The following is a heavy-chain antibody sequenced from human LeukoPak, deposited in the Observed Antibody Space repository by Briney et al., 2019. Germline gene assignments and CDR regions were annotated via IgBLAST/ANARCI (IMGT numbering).Heavy chain of an antibody. CDR2: IWYDGSNK. D-gene: IGHD3-3*01. Sequence: GGSLRLSCAASGFTFSSYGMHWVRQAPGKGLEWVAVIWYDGSNKYYADSVKGRFTISRDNSKNTLCLQMNSLRAEDTAVYYCAKEPTIFGVVTTFDYWGQGTLVTVSS. CDR1: GFTFSSYG. V-gene: IGHV3-33*06. CDR3: AKEPTIFGVVTTFDY. J-gene: IGHJ4*02.